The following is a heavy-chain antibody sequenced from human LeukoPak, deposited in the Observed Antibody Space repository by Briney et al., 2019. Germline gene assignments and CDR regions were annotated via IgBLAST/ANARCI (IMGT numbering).Heavy chain of an antibody. V-gene: IGHV3-9*03. CDR1: GFTFDDYA. Sequence: PGGXXRLSCAASGFTFDDYAMHWVRQAPGKGLEWVSGISWNSGSIGYADSVKGRFTISRDNAKNSLYLQMNSLRAEDMALYYCAKGLSTEHQLLNDYWGQGTLVTVSS. CDR2: ISWNSGSI. D-gene: IGHD2-2*01. J-gene: IGHJ4*02. CDR3: AKGLSTEHQLLNDY.